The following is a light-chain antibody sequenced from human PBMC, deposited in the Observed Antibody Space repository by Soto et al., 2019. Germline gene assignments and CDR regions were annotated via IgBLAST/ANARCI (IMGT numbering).Light chain of an antibody. Sequence: QSALTQPASVSGSPGQSITISCTGTSSDVGGYNYVSWYQQHPGKAPKLMIYDVGNRPSGVSNRFSGSKSGNTASLTISGLQAEDEADYYCSSYTSGSTLVVFGGGTKLTVL. CDR2: DVG. V-gene: IGLV2-14*01. CDR3: SSYTSGSTLVV. CDR1: SSDVGGYNY. J-gene: IGLJ2*01.